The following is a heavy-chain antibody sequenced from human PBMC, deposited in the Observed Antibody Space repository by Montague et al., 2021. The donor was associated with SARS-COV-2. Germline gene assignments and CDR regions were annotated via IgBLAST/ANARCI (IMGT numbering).Heavy chain of an antibody. CDR2: KKNSGTK. J-gene: IGHJ4*02. V-gene: IGHV4-61*09. D-gene: IGHD5-12*01. CDR3: ARAHSGSWAHLDN. Sequence: TLSLTGKGEGGERRRGREEGRGKRKKEEKGKERIKHKKNSGTKTYSFSLKSRVTISVDTSKNQFSLKLTSVTAADTAVYYCARAHSGSWAHLDNWGQGSLVTVSS. CDR1: GGERRRGREE.